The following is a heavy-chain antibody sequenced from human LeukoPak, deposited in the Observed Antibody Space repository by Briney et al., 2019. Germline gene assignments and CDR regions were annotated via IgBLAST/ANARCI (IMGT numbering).Heavy chain of an antibody. D-gene: IGHD3-22*01. Sequence: SETLSLTCTVSGGSISSYYWSWIRQPPGKGLEWIGYIYYSGSTNYNPSLKSRVTISVDTSKNQFSLKLSSVTAADTAVYYCATDLYYYDSSGVQWGQGTLVTVSS. V-gene: IGHV4-59*12. CDR1: GGSISSYY. J-gene: IGHJ4*02. CDR3: ATDLYYYDSSGVQ. CDR2: IYYSGST.